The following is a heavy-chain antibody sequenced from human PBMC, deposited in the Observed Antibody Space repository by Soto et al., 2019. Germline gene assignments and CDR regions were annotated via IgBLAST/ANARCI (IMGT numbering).Heavy chain of an antibody. V-gene: IGHV3-30-3*01. CDR1: GFTFSSYA. J-gene: IGHJ6*02. D-gene: IGHD2-15*01. CDR3: ARDRVGCSGGSCYVHYYYGMDV. CDR2: ISYDGSNK. Sequence: QVQLVESVGGVVQPGRSLRLSCAASGFTFSSYAMHWVRQAPGKGLEWVAVISYDGSNKYYADSVKGRFTISRDNSKNTLYLQMNSLRAEDTAVYYCARDRVGCSGGSCYVHYYYGMDVWGQGTTVTVSS.